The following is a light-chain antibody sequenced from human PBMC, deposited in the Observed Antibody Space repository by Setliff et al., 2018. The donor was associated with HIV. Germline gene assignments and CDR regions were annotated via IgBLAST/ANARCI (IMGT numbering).Light chain of an antibody. Sequence: QSVLTQPASVSGSPGQSITISCTGTSSDVGGYNYVSWYQQHPGKAPKIMIYEVSNRPSGVSNRFSGSKSGNTASLTISGLQAEDEADYYRSSYTSSSTPYVFGTGTKVTVL. CDR3: SSYTSSSTPYV. CDR1: SSDVGGYNY. V-gene: IGLV2-14*01. J-gene: IGLJ1*01. CDR2: EVS.